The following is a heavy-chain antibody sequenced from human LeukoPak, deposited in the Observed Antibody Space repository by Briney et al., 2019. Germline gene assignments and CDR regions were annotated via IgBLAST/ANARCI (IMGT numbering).Heavy chain of an antibody. Sequence: GGSQRLSCAASGFTFSRYWMSWVRQAPGKGLEWVANIEQGGSEKNYVDSVKGRFTISRDNAENALYLQMNTLRPEDTALYYCVGGSGWMIDDWGQGTLVTVSS. CDR1: GFTFSRYW. CDR3: VGGSGWMIDD. V-gene: IGHV3-7*01. J-gene: IGHJ4*02. D-gene: IGHD6-19*01. CDR2: IEQGGSEK.